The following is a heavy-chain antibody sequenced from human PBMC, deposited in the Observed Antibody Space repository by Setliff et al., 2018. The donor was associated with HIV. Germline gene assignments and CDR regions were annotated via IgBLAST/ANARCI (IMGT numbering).Heavy chain of an antibody. CDR3: ARGLGRGSGTYYNPPGY. D-gene: IGHD3-10*01. J-gene: IGHJ4*02. CDR1: GGSISSYQ. Sequence: ETLSLTCTVSGGSISSYQWSWIRQPPGKGLEWIGYISYGGNTNYNPSLKSRVTMSGDTSKNQFSPNLTSVTAADTAVYFCARGLGRGSGTYYNPPGYWGPGTLVTVSS. CDR2: ISYGGNT. V-gene: IGHV4-59*08.